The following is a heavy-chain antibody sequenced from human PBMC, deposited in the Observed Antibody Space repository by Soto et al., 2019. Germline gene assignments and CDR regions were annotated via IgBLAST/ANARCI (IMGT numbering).Heavy chain of an antibody. CDR3: ARDRTLFGTGSTYYFDY. CDR1: GLTFSTYA. Sequence: QVQLVESGGGVVQPGRSLRLSCAASGLTFSTYAMHWVRQAPGKGRQWVAVISYDGSNKYYADSVKGRFTISRDNSKNTLFLQMNSLRAEDTALYYCARDRTLFGTGSTYYFDYWGQGTLVTVSS. D-gene: IGHD1-1*01. CDR2: ISYDGSNK. J-gene: IGHJ4*02. V-gene: IGHV3-30-3*01.